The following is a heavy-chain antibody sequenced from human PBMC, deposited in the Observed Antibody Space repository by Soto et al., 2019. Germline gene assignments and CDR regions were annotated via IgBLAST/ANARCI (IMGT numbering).Heavy chain of an antibody. CDR3: VAAGLPFEY. J-gene: IGHJ4*01. D-gene: IGHD6-25*01. Sequence: ASLEVPCKSSGYSFTGSYRHWVRQAPEQGPEWMGRIGPDTGVTDYAQQFQGRVSITRDTSISTAYMELSSLRSDDTAVYYCVAAGLPFEYWGQGCLVTVSS. CDR1: GYSFTGSY. CDR2: IGPDTGVT. V-gene: IGHV1-2*06.